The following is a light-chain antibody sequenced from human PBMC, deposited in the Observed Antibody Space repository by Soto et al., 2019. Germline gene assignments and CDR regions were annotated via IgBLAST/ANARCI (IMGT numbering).Light chain of an antibody. Sequence: QSVLTQPPSVSGAPGQRVTISCTGSSSNIGAGHAVHWYQQLPGTAPKLLIHSNNNRPSGVPDRFSGSKSGTSASLAIAGLQADDEAAYYCSSYTSSTTLGVLFGGGTKLTVL. V-gene: IGLV1-40*01. CDR2: SNN. CDR3: SSYTSSTTLGVL. CDR1: SSNIGAGHA. J-gene: IGLJ2*01.